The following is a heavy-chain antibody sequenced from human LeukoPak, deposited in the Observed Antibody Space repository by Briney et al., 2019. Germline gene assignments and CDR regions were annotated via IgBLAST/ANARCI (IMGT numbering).Heavy chain of an antibody. V-gene: IGHV3-48*04. CDR3: ARGDPHADL. CDR2: ITISGHTK. CDR1: GFIFNNFA. J-gene: IGHJ5*02. Sequence: PGGSLRLSCEASGFIFNNFAMSWVRQPPGKGLEWIADITISGHTKNYADSVKGRFTISRDNAGTSLYLQMNSLRVEDTGVYYCARGDPHADLWGQGTLVTVSS.